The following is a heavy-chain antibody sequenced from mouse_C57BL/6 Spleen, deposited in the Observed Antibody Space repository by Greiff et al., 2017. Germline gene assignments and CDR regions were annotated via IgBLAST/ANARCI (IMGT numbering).Heavy chain of an antibody. CDR2: ISYSGST. CDR3: ARDKGYYGSSYGYFDV. Sequence: EVQGVESGPGMVKPSQSLSLTCTVTGYSITSGYDWHWIRHFPGNKLEWMGYISYSGSTNYNPSLKSRISITHDTSKNHFFLKLNSVTTEDTATYYCARDKGYYGSSYGYFDVWGTGTTVTVSS. V-gene: IGHV3-1*01. J-gene: IGHJ1*03. CDR1: GYSITSGYD. D-gene: IGHD1-1*01.